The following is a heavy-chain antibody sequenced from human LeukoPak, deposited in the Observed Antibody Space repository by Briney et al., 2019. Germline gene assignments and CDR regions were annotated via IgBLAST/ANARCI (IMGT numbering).Heavy chain of an antibody. D-gene: IGHD2-15*01. J-gene: IGHJ4*02. CDR3: ARGEGYCSGGSCYSDY. V-gene: IGHV3-21*01. Sequence: GGSLRLSCAASGFTFSSYSMNWVRRAPGKGLEWVSSISSSSSYIYYADSVKGRFTISRDNAKNSLYLQMNSLRAEDTAVYYCARGEGYCSGGSCYSDYWGQGTLVTVSS. CDR1: GFTFSSYS. CDR2: ISSSSSYI.